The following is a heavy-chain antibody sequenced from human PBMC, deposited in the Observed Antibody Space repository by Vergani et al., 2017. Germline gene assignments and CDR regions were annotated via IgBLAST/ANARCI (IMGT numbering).Heavy chain of an antibody. Sequence: EVQLLESGGGLVQPGGSLRLSCAASGFTFSSYAMSWVRQAPGKGLEWVSVLSGSGSSTYYADSVRGRFTISRDNSKNTLYVQMNSLRGEDTAVYYCARAVSGLFDYWGQGTLVTVSS. D-gene: IGHD4-11*01. V-gene: IGHV3-23*01. CDR1: GFTFSSYA. CDR2: LSGSGSST. J-gene: IGHJ4*02. CDR3: ARAVSGLFDY.